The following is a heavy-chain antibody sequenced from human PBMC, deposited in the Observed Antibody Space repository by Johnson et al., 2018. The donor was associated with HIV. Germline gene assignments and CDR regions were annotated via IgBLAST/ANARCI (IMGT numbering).Heavy chain of an antibody. CDR3: CYGSGTYDGPAFDI. CDR1: GFTFSNAW. D-gene: IGHD3-10*01. J-gene: IGHJ3*02. Sequence: VQLVESGGGLVTPGGSLRLSCAASGFTFSNAWMSWVRQAPGKGLEWVSGIGASGITTYYADSVKGRFTISRDNSKNTLYLQMNSLIPEDTAVYYCCYGSGTYDGPAFDIWGQGTMVTVSS. CDR2: IGASGITT. V-gene: IGHV3-23*04.